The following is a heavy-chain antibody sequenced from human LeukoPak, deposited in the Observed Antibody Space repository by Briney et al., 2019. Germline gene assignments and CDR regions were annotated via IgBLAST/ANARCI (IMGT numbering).Heavy chain of an antibody. Sequence: PGGSLRLSCAASGFTFGSYGMSWVRQAPGKGLEWVSFITPNADRTSYADSVEGRFTISRDNPRNTLNMQMNSLRDEDTALYYCAIMHGYYDGSGYWVQWGQGTLVTVSS. J-gene: IGHJ1*01. D-gene: IGHD3-22*01. CDR1: GFTFGSYG. V-gene: IGHV3-23*01. CDR3: AIMHGYYDGSGYWVQ. CDR2: ITPNADRT.